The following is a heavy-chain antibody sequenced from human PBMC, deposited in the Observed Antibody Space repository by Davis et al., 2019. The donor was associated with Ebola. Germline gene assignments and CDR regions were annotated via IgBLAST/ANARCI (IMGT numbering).Heavy chain of an antibody. D-gene: IGHD3-22*01. J-gene: IGHJ4*02. CDR1: GFTFSSYS. Sequence: GESLKLSCAASGFTFSSYSMNWVRQAPGKGLEWVSSISSSSSYIYYADSVKGRFTISRDNAKNSLYLQINSLRAEDTAVYYCERDKDYYDSSGYSYYFDYWGQGTLVTVSS. CDR2: ISSSSSYI. CDR3: ERDKDYYDSSGYSYYFDY. V-gene: IGHV3-21*01.